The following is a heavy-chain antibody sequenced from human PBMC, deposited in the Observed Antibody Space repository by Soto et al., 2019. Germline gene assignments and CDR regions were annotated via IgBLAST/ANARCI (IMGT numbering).Heavy chain of an antibody. CDR3: ASGRRDTAMVNSWFDP. CDR1: GGTFSSYA. J-gene: IGHJ5*02. D-gene: IGHD5-18*01. V-gene: IGHV1-69*06. Sequence: QVQLVQSGAEVKKPGSSVKVSCKASGGTFSSYAISWVRQAPGQGLEWMGGIIPIFGTANYAQKFQGRVTITADKSTSTAYMELSSLRSEDTAVYYCASGRRDTAMVNSWFDPWGQGTLVTVSS. CDR2: IIPIFGTA.